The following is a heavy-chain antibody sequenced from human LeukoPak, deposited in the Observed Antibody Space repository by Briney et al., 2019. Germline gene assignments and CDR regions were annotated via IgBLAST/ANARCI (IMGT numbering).Heavy chain of an antibody. D-gene: IGHD4/OR15-4a*01. CDR3: ARDPPAVRTNTYG. CDR1: GFTVSNNY. V-gene: IGHV3-66*01. J-gene: IGHJ4*02. Sequence: GGSLRLSCAASGFTVSNNYMNWVRQAPGKGLEWVSLIYSGGDTHYADSVKGRFTISTDSSKNTLYLQMNSLRAEDTAVYYCARDPPAVRTNTYGWGQGTLVTVSS. CDR2: IYSGGDT.